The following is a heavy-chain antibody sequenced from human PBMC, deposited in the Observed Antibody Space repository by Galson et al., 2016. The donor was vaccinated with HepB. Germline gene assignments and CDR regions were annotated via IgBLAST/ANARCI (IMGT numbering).Heavy chain of an antibody. CDR2: TSGSGGST. Sequence: SLRLSCAASGFTFNKYAMNWVRQAPGEGLEWVSGTSGSGGSTYYADSVKGRLTISRDNSKNTLYLQMNSLRAEDTAVYYCAKTTVNTGYSGMDVWGQGTTVTVSS. CDR1: GFTFNKYA. D-gene: IGHD5-18*01. J-gene: IGHJ6*02. V-gene: IGHV3-23*01. CDR3: AKTTVNTGYSGMDV.